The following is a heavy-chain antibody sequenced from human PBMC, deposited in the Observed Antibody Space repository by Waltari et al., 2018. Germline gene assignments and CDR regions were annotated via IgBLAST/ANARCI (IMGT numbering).Heavy chain of an antibody. J-gene: IGHJ3*02. V-gene: IGHV4-59*11. D-gene: IGHD6-19*01. CDR2: IYYSGST. CDR1: GGSISSHY. CDR3: ARGRGQWLARSAFDI. Sequence: QVQLQESGPGLVKPSETLSLTCTVSGGSISSHYWSWIRQPPGKGLEWIGYIYYSGSTNYHPSRKSRVTISVDTSKNQFSLKLSSVTAADTAVYYCARGRGQWLARSAFDIWGQGTMVTVSS.